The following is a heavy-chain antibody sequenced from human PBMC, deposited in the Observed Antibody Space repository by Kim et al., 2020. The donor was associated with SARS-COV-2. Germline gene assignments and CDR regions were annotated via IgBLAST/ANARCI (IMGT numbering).Heavy chain of an antibody. V-gene: IGHV4-34*01. Sequence: PSLKRRITISVDTSKNQFSLKLSSVTAADTAVYYCASYSSSLISDAFDIWGQGTMVTVSS. D-gene: IGHD6-13*01. CDR3: ASYSSSLISDAFDI. J-gene: IGHJ3*02.